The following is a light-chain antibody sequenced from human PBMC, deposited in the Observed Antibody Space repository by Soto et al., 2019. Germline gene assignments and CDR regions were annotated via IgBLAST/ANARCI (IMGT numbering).Light chain of an antibody. CDR2: AAS. CDR1: QSIGTD. CDR3: QQNYSPMWA. J-gene: IGKJ1*01. V-gene: IGKV1-39*01. Sequence: DIQMTQSPSSLSASLGDRVSITCRASQSIGTDLNWYQQKPGKAPKLLIYAASSLQSGVPSRFSGSGSGTDFTLTISSLQPEDFATYYCQQNYSPMWAFGQGTKVDIK.